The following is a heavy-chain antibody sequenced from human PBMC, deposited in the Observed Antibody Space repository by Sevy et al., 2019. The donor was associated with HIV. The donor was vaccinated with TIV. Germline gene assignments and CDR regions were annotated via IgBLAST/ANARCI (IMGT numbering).Heavy chain of an antibody. J-gene: IGHJ4*02. D-gene: IGHD3-10*01. Sequence: GGYLRLSCAASGFPVSSFTMHWVRQAPGKGLEWVAAIWFDESKIYYVDTVKGRFTISKDNSKNTVYLQLDSLRVEDTAIYYCAKDRGGNYYPDHWGQGTLVTVSS. CDR1: GFPVSSFT. CDR2: IWFDESKI. V-gene: IGHV3-33*06. CDR3: AKDRGGNYYPDH.